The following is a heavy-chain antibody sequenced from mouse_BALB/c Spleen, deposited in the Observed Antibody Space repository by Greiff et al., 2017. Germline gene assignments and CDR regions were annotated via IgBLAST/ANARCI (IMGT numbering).Heavy chain of an antibody. CDR1: GFTFSSYA. CDR3: ARPGDYYAMDY. CDR2: ISSGGSYT. J-gene: IGHJ4*01. D-gene: IGHD3-1*01. V-gene: IGHV5-9-1*01. Sequence: EVMLVESGGGLVKPGGSLKLSCAASGFTFSSYAMSWVRQTPEKRLEWVATISSGGSYTYYPDSVKGRFTISRDNAKNTLYLQMSSLRSEDTAMYYCARPGDYYAMDYWGQGTSVTVSS.